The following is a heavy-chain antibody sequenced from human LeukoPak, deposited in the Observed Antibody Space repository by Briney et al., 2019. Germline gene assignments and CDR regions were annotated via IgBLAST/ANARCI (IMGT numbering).Heavy chain of an antibody. Sequence: TGGSLRLSCAASGFTFSNHYISWIRQAPGKGLEWVSYISTSGSSTKYADSVKGRFTISRDNAKNSLYLQMDSLRAEDTAIYYCARAYDYYYDRWGQGTLVTVSS. CDR2: ISTSGSST. CDR1: GFTFSNHY. V-gene: IGHV3-11*06. J-gene: IGHJ4*02. D-gene: IGHD3-22*01. CDR3: ARAYDYYYDR.